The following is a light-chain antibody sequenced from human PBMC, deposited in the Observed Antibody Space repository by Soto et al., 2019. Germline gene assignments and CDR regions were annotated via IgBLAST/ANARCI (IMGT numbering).Light chain of an antibody. CDR3: QQYNSWPVT. CDR1: QSVSST. Sequence: EIVMTQSPATLSVSPWERVTLSCRASQSVSSTLAWYQQKPGQAPRLLIYGASTRATDIPARFTGSGSGTEFTLTIGSLQSEDFAVYYCQQYNSWPVTFGQGTKVDIK. J-gene: IGKJ1*01. V-gene: IGKV3-15*01. CDR2: GAS.